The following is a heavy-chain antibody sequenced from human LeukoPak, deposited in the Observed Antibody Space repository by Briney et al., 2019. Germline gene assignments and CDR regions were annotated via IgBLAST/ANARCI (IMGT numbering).Heavy chain of an antibody. J-gene: IGHJ5*02. D-gene: IGHD6-19*01. CDR3: ASSAAVPDTPWFDP. Sequence: GGSLRLSCAASGFSVSGSDMSWVRQAPGKGLEWVSTIYSGGATHYADSIKGRFSISRDNSNNMVYLQMNSLRVEDTAVYYCASSAAVPDTPWFDPWGQGILVTVSS. CDR2: IYSGGAT. V-gene: IGHV3-66*01. CDR1: GFSVSGSD.